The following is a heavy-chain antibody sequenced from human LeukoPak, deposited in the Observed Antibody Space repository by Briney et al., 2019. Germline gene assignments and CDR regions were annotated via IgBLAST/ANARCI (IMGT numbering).Heavy chain of an antibody. Sequence: SETLSLTCTVSGYSISSVYYWGWIRQPPGKGLEWIGSIYHSGSTYYNPSLKSRVTMSVDTSKNQFSLKLSSVTAADTAVYYCARDVRYSSGWSRREKNWFDPWGQGTLVTVSS. V-gene: IGHV4-38-2*02. D-gene: IGHD6-19*01. CDR1: GYSISSVYY. J-gene: IGHJ5*02. CDR3: ARDVRYSSGWSRREKNWFDP. CDR2: IYHSGST.